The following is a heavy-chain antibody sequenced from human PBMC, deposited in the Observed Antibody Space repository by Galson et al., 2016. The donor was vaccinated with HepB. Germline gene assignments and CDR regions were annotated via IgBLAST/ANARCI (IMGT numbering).Heavy chain of an antibody. Sequence: ETLSLTCAVDGGSLSGHYWSWIRQPPGKGLEWIGEINHSGSTNYNPSLKSRVTISVDTSKNQFSLKVTSVTAADTAMYYCARGELFQPLVHPTYYFHYWGRGTLVTVSS. V-gene: IGHV4-34*01. CDR2: INHSGST. CDR3: ARGELFQPLVHPTYYFHY. J-gene: IGHJ4*02. CDR1: GGSLSGHY. D-gene: IGHD2-2*01.